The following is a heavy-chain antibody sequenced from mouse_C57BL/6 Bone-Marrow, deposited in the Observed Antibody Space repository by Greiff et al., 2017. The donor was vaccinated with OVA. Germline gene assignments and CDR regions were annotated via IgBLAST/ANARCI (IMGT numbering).Heavy chain of an antibody. CDR3: ARYNDYDREGFDY. D-gene: IGHD2-4*01. CDR1: GFTFTDYY. V-gene: IGHV7-3*01. J-gene: IGHJ2*01. CDR2: IRNKANGYTT. Sequence: EVMLVESGGGLVQPGGSLSLSCAASGFTFTDYYMSWVRQPPGKALEWLGFIRNKANGYTTEYSASVKGRFTISRDNSQSILYLQMNALRAEDSATYYCARYNDYDREGFDYWGQGTTLTVSS.